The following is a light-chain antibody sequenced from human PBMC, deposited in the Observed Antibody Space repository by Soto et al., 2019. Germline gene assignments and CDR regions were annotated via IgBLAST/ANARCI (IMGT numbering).Light chain of an antibody. V-gene: IGLV1-40*01. J-gene: IGLJ3*02. CDR3: QSYDSSLSGWV. Sequence: QSVRTQPPSVSGAQGQRVTISCTGSSSKIGAGYDVHWYQQLPGTAPKLLIYGNSNRPSGVPDRFSGSKSGTSASLAITGLQAEDEADYYCQSYDSSLSGWVFGGGTKLTVL. CDR2: GNS. CDR1: SSKIGAGYD.